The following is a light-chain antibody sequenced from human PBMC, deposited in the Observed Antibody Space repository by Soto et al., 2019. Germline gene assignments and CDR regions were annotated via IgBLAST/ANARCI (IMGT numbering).Light chain of an antibody. J-gene: IGLJ3*02. CDR1: SSDVGGYNY. CDR2: DVS. CDR3: SSYTSSSPRV. V-gene: IGLV2-14*01. Sequence: QSALTQPASVSGSPGQSITISCTGTSSDVGGYNYVSWYQQHPGKAPKLMIYDVSNLPSGVSNRFSGSKSANTASLTISGLQAEDEADYYCSSYTSSSPRVFGGGTKLTVL.